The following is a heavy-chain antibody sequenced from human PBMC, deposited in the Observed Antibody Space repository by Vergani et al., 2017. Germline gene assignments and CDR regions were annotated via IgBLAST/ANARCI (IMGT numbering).Heavy chain of an antibody. V-gene: IGHV3-48*02. CDR2: ISSSSSTI. CDR1: GFTFSSYS. D-gene: IGHD1-14*01. J-gene: IGHJ5*02. Sequence: EVQLVESGGGLVQPGGSLRLSCAASGFTFSSYSMNWVRQAPGQGLEWVSYISSSSSTIYYAGSVKGRFTISRDNAKNSLYLQMNSLRDEDTAVYYCGRGRIRDHAIDPWGQGTLVTVSS. CDR3: GRGRIRDHAIDP.